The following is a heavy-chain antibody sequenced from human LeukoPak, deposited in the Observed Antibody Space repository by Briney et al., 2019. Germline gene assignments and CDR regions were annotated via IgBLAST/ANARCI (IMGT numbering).Heavy chain of an antibody. CDR2: INPNSGGT. Sequence: ASVKVSCKASGYTFTGYYMHWVRQAPGQGLEWMGWINPNSGGTNYAQKFQGRVTMTRDTSISTAYMELSRLRSDDTAVYYCARESGWFGEPLNWFDPWGQGTLVTVSS. CDR1: GYTFTGYY. D-gene: IGHD3-10*01. CDR3: ARESGWFGEPLNWFDP. J-gene: IGHJ5*02. V-gene: IGHV1-2*02.